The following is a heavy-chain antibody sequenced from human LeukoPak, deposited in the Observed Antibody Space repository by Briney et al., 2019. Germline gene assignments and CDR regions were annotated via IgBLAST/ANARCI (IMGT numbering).Heavy chain of an antibody. J-gene: IGHJ4*02. V-gene: IGHV3-7*03. CDR2: IKQDGSEK. CDR3: ARALISMIRGPFDY. CDR1: GFTFSSYW. D-gene: IGHD3-10*01. Sequence: GSLRLSCAASGFTFSSYWMSWVRRAPGKGLEWVANIKQDGSEKNYVDSVKGRFIISRDNAKNSLYLQMSSLRAEDTAIYYCARALISMIRGPFDYWGRGTLVTVSS.